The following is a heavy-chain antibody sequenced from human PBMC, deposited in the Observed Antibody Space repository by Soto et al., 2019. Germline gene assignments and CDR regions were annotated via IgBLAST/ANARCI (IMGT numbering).Heavy chain of an antibody. J-gene: IGHJ4*02. CDR1: GYTFMNYG. CDR3: ARTVMVCSSFSCYTNYFDY. CDR2: ISGYNGNT. D-gene: IGHD2-2*02. Sequence: QVQLVQSGDEVKKPAASVRVSCKTSGYTFMNYGINWLRQAPGQGLEWMGWISGYNGNTSYAQKLQGRVTMTTDTSRSTAYMELRSLRYDDTAVYYRARTVMVCSSFSCYTNYFDYWGQGSLVTVSS. V-gene: IGHV1-18*04.